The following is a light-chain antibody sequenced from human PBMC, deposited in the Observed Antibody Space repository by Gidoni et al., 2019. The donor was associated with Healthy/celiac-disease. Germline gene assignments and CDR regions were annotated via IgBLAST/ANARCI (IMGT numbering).Light chain of an antibody. Sequence: SYQLTPPPTVCMSPGQTASITCSGDTLGDKYVSWYQQKPGQYPVLVIYQDSKRPSVIPARFSGSNSGNTATLTISGTQAMDEADYYCQAWDSSSFYVFGTGTKVTVL. J-gene: IGLJ1*01. CDR1: TLGDKY. CDR2: QDS. V-gene: IGLV3-1*01. CDR3: QAWDSSSFYV.